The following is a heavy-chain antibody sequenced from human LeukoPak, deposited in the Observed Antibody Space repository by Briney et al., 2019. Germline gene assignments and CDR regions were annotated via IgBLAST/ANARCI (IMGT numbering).Heavy chain of an antibody. J-gene: IGHJ4*02. CDR2: ISSRSSTI. D-gene: IGHD5-18*01. Sequence: PGGSLRLSCAASGFTFSSYNMNWVRQAPGKGLEWVSYISSRSSTINYADSVKGRFTISRDNAKNSLYLQMNSLRAEDTAVYYCARWDTAMVPYWGQGTLVTVSS. CDR3: ARWDTAMVPY. V-gene: IGHV3-48*01. CDR1: GFTFSSYN.